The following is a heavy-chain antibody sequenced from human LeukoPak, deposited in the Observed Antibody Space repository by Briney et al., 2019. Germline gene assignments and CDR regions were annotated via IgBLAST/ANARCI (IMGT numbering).Heavy chain of an antibody. V-gene: IGHV4-38-2*02. D-gene: IGHD1/OR15-1a*01. Sequence: NSSETLSLTCTVSGGSISSGYYWGWIRQPPGKGLEWIGTIYHGGRTDYNPSLKSRGTISEDTSKNQFSLKLSSVTAADTAVYYCARGDRGNIDYWGQGTLVTVSS. CDR1: GGSISSGYY. CDR2: IYHGGRT. J-gene: IGHJ4*02. CDR3: ARGDRGNIDY.